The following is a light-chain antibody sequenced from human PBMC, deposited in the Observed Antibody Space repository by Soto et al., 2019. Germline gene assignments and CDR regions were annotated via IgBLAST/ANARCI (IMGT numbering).Light chain of an antibody. J-gene: IGKJ2*01. V-gene: IGKV3-11*01. Sequence: EIVLTQSPATLSLSPGERATLSCRASQSVSSYLAWYQQKPGQAPRLLIYDASNRATGIPARFSGSGSGTDFTLTISGLEPEGVAVYYCQQRSNWAPNTFGQGTKLEIK. CDR2: DAS. CDR1: QSVSSY. CDR3: QQRSNWAPNT.